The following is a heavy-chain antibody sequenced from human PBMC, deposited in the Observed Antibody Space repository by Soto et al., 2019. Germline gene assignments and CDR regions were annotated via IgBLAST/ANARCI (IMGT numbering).Heavy chain of an antibody. J-gene: IGHJ3*01. V-gene: IGHV3-23*01. CDR2: MTADGGDA. D-gene: IGHD4-17*01. Sequence: EVQVLESGGGLVQPGGSLRLSCAASGFTFSNYAMMWVRQAPGKGLEWVSAMTADGGDARYADSVRGRLTISRDNSKSTLYLQMNSLRAEDTAVYYCAKDPNGDYIGAFDFWGQGILVTVSS. CDR3: AKDPNGDYIGAFDF. CDR1: GFTFSNYA.